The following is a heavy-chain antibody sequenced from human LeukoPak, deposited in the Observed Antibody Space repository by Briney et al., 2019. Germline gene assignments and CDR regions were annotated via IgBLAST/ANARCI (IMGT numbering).Heavy chain of an antibody. CDR3: AKNTWELLQ. D-gene: IGHD1-26*01. Sequence: PSETLSLTCTVPGVSISSYYWSWVRQPPGKGLEWIGYTYYSGSTNYNPSLKSRVPISVDTSKHQFSLKLSSVTAADTAVYYRAKNTWELLQWGQGTLVTVSS. J-gene: IGHJ4*02. CDR1: GVSISSYY. CDR2: TYYSGST. V-gene: IGHV4-59*01.